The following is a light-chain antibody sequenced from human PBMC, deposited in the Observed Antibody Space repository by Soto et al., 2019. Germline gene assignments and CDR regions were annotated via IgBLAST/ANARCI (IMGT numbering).Light chain of an antibody. V-gene: IGLV1-44*01. CDR2: NNN. CDR3: AKWYDSLNARGV. Sequence: QSVLTQPPSASGTPGQRVTISCSGSRSNIGNNAVTWYQQFPGTAPKLLIYNNNQRPSGVPDRFSGSKSGTSASLAISGLQSEDEADYSCAKWYDSLNARGVFGGGTKVTAL. J-gene: IGLJ3*02. CDR1: RSNIGNNA.